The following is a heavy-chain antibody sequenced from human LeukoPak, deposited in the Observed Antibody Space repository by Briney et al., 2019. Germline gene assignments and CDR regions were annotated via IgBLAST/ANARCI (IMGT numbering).Heavy chain of an antibody. J-gene: IGHJ4*02. Sequence: ASVKVSCKASGYTFTGYYMHWVRQAPGQGLVWMGWINPNSGGTNYAQKFQGRVTMTRDTSISTAYMELSRLRSDDTAVYYCARGQLDLYHPAALDYWGQGALVTVSS. D-gene: IGHD2-2*01. CDR1: GYTFTGYY. CDR3: ARGQLDLYHPAALDY. CDR2: INPNSGGT. V-gene: IGHV1-2*02.